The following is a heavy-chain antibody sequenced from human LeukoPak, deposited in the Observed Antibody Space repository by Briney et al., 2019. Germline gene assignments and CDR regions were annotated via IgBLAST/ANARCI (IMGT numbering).Heavy chain of an antibody. CDR3: ARDYGFCPRD. V-gene: IGHV3-30*03. J-gene: IGHJ4*02. CDR1: GFTFSSYG. D-gene: IGHD3-3*01. Sequence: GRSLRLSCAASGFTFSSYGMHWVRQAPGKGLEWVAVISYDGSNKYYADSVKGRFTISRDNSKNTRYLQMNSRRAEDTAVYYCARDYGFCPRDWGQGTLVTVSS. CDR2: ISYDGSNK.